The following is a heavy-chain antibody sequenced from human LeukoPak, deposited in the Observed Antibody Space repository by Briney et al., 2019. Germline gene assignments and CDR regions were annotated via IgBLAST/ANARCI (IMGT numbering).Heavy chain of an antibody. Sequence: PSETLSLTCTVSGGSISSGGYYWRWIRQHPGKGLDWIGYIYYSGSTYYNPSLKSRVTISVDTSKNQFSLKLSSVTAADTAVYYCARSAYYDSSGYYSWGQGTLVTVSS. D-gene: IGHD3-22*01. V-gene: IGHV4-31*03. CDR2: IYYSGST. J-gene: IGHJ5*02. CDR1: GGSISSGGYY. CDR3: ARSAYYDSSGYYS.